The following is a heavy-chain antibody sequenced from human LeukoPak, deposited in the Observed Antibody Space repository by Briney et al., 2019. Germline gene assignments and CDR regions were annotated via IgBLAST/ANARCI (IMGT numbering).Heavy chain of an antibody. J-gene: IGHJ4*02. CDR3: ARDRTAPRQRFFDY. Sequence: RPSETLSLTCSVSGVSISDYSWSWIRQPAGKGLEVIGRLSSSANTYYSPSLKSRITLSMDTSKNHFSLNLTSVTAADTAVYYCARDRTAPRQRFFDYWGKGILVTVSS. D-gene: IGHD2-21*02. CDR1: GVSISDYS. V-gene: IGHV4-4*07. CDR2: LSSSANT.